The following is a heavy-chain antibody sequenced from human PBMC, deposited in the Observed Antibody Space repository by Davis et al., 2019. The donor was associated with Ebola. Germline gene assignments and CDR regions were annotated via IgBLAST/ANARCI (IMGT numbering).Heavy chain of an antibody. Sequence: GESLISCAASGFTFSSSAMSWIRQAPGKGPEWVSSISSNASYKNYADSVKGRFTISRDDAKKSLYLQMDSLRAEDTAVYYCAQQLGDYGGNALRYWGQGTLVTVSS. J-gene: IGHJ4*02. V-gene: IGHV3-21*05. CDR1: GFTFSSSA. CDR2: ISSNASYK. D-gene: IGHD4-23*01. CDR3: AQQLGDYGGNALRY.